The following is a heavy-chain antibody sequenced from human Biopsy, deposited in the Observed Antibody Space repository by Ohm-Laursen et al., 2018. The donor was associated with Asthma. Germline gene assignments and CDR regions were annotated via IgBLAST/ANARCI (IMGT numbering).Heavy chain of an antibody. Sequence: SLRLSCTASGFTFDDYAMHWVRQPPRKGLEWVSGISWNSETIGYADSVKGRFTISRDNAKNSLYLQVNSLRLEDTAFYFCAKGDTYFYGSGAHNWFDPWGQGTLVTVSS. V-gene: IGHV3-9*01. CDR3: AKGDTYFYGSGAHNWFDP. CDR1: GFTFDDYA. CDR2: ISWNSETI. J-gene: IGHJ5*02. D-gene: IGHD3-10*01.